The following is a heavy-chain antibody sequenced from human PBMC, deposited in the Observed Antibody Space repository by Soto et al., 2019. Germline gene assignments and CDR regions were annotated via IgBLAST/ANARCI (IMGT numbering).Heavy chain of an antibody. V-gene: IGHV3-30-3*01. CDR1: GFTFSSYA. J-gene: IGHJ5*02. Sequence: LRLSCAASGFTFSSYAMHWVRQAPGKGLEWVAVISYDGSNKYYADSVKGRFTISRDNSKNTLYLQMNSLRAEDTAVYYCARDIRELYLGPHWFDPWGQGTLVTVSS. CDR3: ARDIRELYLGPHWFDP. D-gene: IGHD3-10*01. CDR2: ISYDGSNK.